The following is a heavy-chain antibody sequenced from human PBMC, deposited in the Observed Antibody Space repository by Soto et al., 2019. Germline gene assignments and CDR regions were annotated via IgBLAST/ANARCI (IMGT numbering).Heavy chain of an antibody. CDR2: IYYSGST. CDR1: GGSISSYY. J-gene: IGHJ4*02. V-gene: IGHV4-59*01. CDR3: ARNAAYDFWSGYRVGDFXY. D-gene: IGHD3-3*01. Sequence: SETLSLTCTVSGGSISSYYWSWIRQPPGKGLEWIGYIYYSGSTNYNPSLKSRVTISVDTSKNQFSLKLNSVTAADTAVYYCARNAAYDFWSGYRVGDFXYWGQGTLVTVSS.